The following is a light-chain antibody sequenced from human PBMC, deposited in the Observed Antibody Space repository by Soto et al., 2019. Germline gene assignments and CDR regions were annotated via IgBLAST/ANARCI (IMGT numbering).Light chain of an antibody. CDR2: EVS. CDR3: SSYTSSSTLV. V-gene: IGLV2-14*01. J-gene: IGLJ1*01. CDR1: SSDVGGYNY. Sequence: SDLTQRASLSCSPGHSITISCPGTSSDVGGYNYVSWYQQHPGKAPKLMIYEVSNRPSGVSNRFSGSKSGNTASLTISGLQAEDEADYYCSSYTSSSTLVFGTGTKVTV.